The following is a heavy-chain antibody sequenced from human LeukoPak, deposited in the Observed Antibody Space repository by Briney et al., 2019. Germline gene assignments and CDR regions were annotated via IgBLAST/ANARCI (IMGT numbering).Heavy chain of an antibody. V-gene: IGHV1-69*06. J-gene: IGHJ4*02. Sequence: GASVKVSCKASGGTFSSYAISWVRQAPGQGLEWMGGIIPIFGTANYAQKFQGRVTITADKSTSTAYMELSSLRSEDTAVYYCARDSGYSSSWSRSNFDYWGQGTLVTVSS. D-gene: IGHD6-13*01. CDR3: ARDSGYSSSWSRSNFDY. CDR2: IIPIFGTA. CDR1: GGTFSSYA.